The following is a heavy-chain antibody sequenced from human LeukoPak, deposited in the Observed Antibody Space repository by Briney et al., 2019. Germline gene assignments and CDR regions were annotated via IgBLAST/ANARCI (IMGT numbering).Heavy chain of an antibody. CDR3: ARETEDRALWGDGFDI. Sequence: SETLSLTCTVSGGSISSGSYYWSWIRQPAGKGLEWIGRIYNSASTNYNPSLNSRVTVSVDTSKNQFSLELRSVTAADTAFYYCARETEDRALWGDGFDIWGQGTMVTVSS. CDR1: GGSISSGSYY. CDR2: IYNSAST. D-gene: IGHD2-21*01. V-gene: IGHV4-61*02. J-gene: IGHJ3*02.